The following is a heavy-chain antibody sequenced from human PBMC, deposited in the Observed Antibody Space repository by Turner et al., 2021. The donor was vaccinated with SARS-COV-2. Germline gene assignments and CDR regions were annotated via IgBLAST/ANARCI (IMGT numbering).Heavy chain of an antibody. CDR2: IIPILGIT. D-gene: IGHD3-10*01. V-gene: IGHV1-69*02. J-gene: IGHJ4*02. Sequence: QVQLVQSGAEVKKPGSSVKVSCKASGGTLSSYTISWVRQAPGQGLEWMGRIIPILGITNYAQKFQGRVTITADKSTITAYMDLNSLRSEDTAVYYCASRWFGELPFDYWGQGTLVTVSS. CDR1: GGTLSSYT. CDR3: ASRWFGELPFDY.